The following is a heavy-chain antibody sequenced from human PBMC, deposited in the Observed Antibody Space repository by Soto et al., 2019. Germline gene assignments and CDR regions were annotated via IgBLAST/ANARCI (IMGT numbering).Heavy chain of an antibody. CDR3: ARDLRGYSYGMLYYYGMDV. Sequence: SETLSLTCFVSGASFSDSNYYWVWIRQPPGEGLQWIGSFYYDGRTYYSASLKSRATISVDTSKNQFSLKLSSVTAADTAVYYCARDLRGYSYGMLYYYGMDVWGQGTTVTVSS. J-gene: IGHJ6*02. D-gene: IGHD5-18*01. V-gene: IGHV4-39*07. CDR2: FYYDGRT. CDR1: GASFSDSNYY.